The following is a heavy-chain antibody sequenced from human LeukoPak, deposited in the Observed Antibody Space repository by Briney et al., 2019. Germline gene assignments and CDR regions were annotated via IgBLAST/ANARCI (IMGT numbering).Heavy chain of an antibody. Sequence: SETLSLTCTVSGGSTSSHFWSWMRQPPGKGLEWIGNIYIGGTTNYNPSLNSRVTMSLDTSKNQLSLQLTSVTAADTAVYYCTKATKWLAFDFWGRGTLVTVSS. CDR3: TKATKWLAFDF. CDR2: IYIGGTT. V-gene: IGHV4-59*11. J-gene: IGHJ4*02. CDR1: GGSTSSHF. D-gene: IGHD6-19*01.